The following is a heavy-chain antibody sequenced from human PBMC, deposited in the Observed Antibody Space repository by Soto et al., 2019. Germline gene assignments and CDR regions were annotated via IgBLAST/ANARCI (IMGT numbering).Heavy chain of an antibody. CDR1: GFDFTTSS. V-gene: IGHV5-51*01. J-gene: IGHJ6*02. D-gene: IGHD2-2*01. CDR3: ARLGYCSSTSCRYYYYYGMDV. CDR2: IYPVDSSA. Sequence: PGESLKISCRGFGFDFTTSSIAWVRQMPGKGLEWMGVIYPVDSSARYSPSFQGQVTFSADKSISTAYLQWSSLKASDTAMYYCARLGYCSSTSCRYYYYYGMDVWGQGTTVTVSS.